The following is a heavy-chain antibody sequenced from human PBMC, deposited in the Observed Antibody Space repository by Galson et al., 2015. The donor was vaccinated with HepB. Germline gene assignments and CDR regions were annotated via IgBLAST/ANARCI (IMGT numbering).Heavy chain of an antibody. J-gene: IGHJ4*02. Sequence: SLRLSCAASGFTFRRYGMHWVRLAPGKGLEWVAFISSGGGRKDYADSVRGRFFISRDDSRDILYLQMNSLRVDDAARYYCARDGSHYDVDYWGQGTLVTVFS. V-gene: IGHV3-33*08. CDR1: GFTFRRYG. CDR2: ISSGGGRK. D-gene: IGHD1-26*01. CDR3: ARDGSHYDVDY.